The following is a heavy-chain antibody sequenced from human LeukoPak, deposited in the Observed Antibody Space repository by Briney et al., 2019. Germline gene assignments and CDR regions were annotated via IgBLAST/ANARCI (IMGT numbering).Heavy chain of an antibody. D-gene: IGHD6-19*01. CDR2: IRYDGSNK. Sequence: PGGSLRLSCAASGFTFSSYGMHWVRQAPGKGLEWVAFIRYDGSNKYYADSMKGRFTISRDNSKNTLYLQMNSLRAEDTAVYYCALAVAERGDYWGQGTLVTVSS. CDR3: ALAVAERGDY. J-gene: IGHJ4*02. CDR1: GFTFSSYG. V-gene: IGHV3-30*02.